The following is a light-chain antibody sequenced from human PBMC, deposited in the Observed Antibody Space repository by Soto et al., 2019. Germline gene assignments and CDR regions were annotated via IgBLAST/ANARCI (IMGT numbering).Light chain of an antibody. CDR3: QQYGNSPYT. J-gene: IGKJ2*01. V-gene: IGKV3-20*01. CDR1: QSVAGSY. Sequence: EILMTQSPGTLSLSPGERTTLTCRASQSVAGSYLAWYQQRRGQAPRLLIYGASIRETGIPYRFSGSGSGTDFTLTISRLEPEDFAVYYCQQYGNSPYTFGQGTKLEIK. CDR2: GAS.